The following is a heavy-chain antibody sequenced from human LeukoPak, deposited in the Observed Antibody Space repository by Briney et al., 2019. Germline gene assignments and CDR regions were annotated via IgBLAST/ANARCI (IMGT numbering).Heavy chain of an antibody. D-gene: IGHD1-7*01. CDR3: ARGRYNWNYAVDY. V-gene: IGHV3-21*01. J-gene: IGHJ4*02. CDR2: ISSSSSYI. CDR1: GFTFSNYS. Sequence: GGSLRLSCAASGFTFSNYSMNWVRQAPGKGLEWVSSISSSSSYIYYADSVKGRFTISRDNAKNSLYLQMNSLRAEDTAVYYCARGRYNWNYAVDYWGQGTLVTVSS.